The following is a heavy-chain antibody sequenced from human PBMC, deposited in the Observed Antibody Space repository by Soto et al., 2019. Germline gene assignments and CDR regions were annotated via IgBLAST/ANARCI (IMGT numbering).Heavy chain of an antibody. V-gene: IGHV3-11*04. Sequence: GGSLRLSCAASGFTFTDYYMSWIRQAPGKGLEWVSYISSSGSTIYYADSVKGRFTISRDNAKNTLYLQMSSLRAEDTAVYYCVPIAAAGARNNWFDPWGQGTLVTVSS. D-gene: IGHD6-13*01. CDR3: VPIAAAGARNNWFDP. J-gene: IGHJ5*02. CDR2: ISSSGSTI. CDR1: GFTFTDYY.